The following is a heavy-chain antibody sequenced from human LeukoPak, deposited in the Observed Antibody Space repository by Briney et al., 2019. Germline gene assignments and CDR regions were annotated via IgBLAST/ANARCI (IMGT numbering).Heavy chain of an antibody. CDR1: GFTFSSYA. D-gene: IGHD6-19*01. CDR3: AKFRVAVAGTNWFDP. CDR2: ISGSGGST. J-gene: IGHJ5*02. Sequence: GGSLRLSCAASGFTFSSYAMSWVRQAPGKGLEWVSAISGSGGSTYYADSVKGRFTISRDNSKNTLYLQMNSLRAEDTAVYNCAKFRVAVAGTNWFDPWGQGTLVTVSS. V-gene: IGHV3-23*01.